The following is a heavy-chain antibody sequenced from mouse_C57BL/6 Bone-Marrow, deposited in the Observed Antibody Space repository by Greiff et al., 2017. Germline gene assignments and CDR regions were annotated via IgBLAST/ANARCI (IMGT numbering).Heavy chain of an antibody. V-gene: IGHV1-7*01. CDR3: ANWDDYDVNYAMDY. J-gene: IGHJ4*01. Sequence: VQLQQSGAELAKPGASVKLSCKASVYTFTSYWMHWVKQRPGQGLEWIGYINPSSGYTKYNQKFKDKATLTADKSSSTAYMQLSSLTYEDSAVXYCANWDDYDVNYAMDYWGQGTSVTVSS. D-gene: IGHD2-4*01. CDR1: VYTFTSYW. CDR2: INPSSGYT.